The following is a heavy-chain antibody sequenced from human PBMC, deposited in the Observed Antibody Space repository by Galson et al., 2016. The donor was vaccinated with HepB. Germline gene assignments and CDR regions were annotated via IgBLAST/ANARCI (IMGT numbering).Heavy chain of an antibody. CDR1: GFISMNYW. Sequence: SLRLSCAASGFISMNYWMHWVRQVPGKGLEYVAHSNSDGSRINYADSVRGRFTISRDNSKTTMYLQMNSLRVEDTAIYYCAKAYSLPYFDYEGDVFDVWGQGTLVTVSS. J-gene: IGHJ3*01. CDR3: AKAYSLPYFDYEGDVFDV. D-gene: IGHD3-9*01. CDR2: SNSDGSRI. V-gene: IGHV3-74*01.